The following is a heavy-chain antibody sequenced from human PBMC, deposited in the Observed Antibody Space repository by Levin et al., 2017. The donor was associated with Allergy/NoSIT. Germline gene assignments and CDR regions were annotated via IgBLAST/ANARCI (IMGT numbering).Heavy chain of an antibody. Sequence: ASVKVSCKASGYTLTTYAMNWVRQAPGQGLEWMGWIDTNTGRPTYAQGFTGRFVFSLDTSVSTTYLQLSTLKAEDTAVYFYARSSLKGYSDPWGQGTLVTVSS. V-gene: IGHV7-4-1*02. CDR3: ARSSLKGYSDP. J-gene: IGHJ1*01. CDR1: GYTLTTYA. D-gene: IGHD4-11*01. CDR2: IDTNTGRP.